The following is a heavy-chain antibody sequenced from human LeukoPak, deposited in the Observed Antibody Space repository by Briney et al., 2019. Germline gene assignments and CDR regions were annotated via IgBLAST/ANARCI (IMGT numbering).Heavy chain of an antibody. Sequence: ASVKVSCKASGGTFSSYAISWVRRAPGQGLEWMGGIIPIFGTANYAQKFQGRVTITTDESTSTAYMELSSLRSEDTAVYYCARTSSPTYYYYYYMDVWGKGTTVTVSS. CDR2: IIPIFGTA. V-gene: IGHV1-69*05. CDR3: ARTSSPTYYYYYYMDV. D-gene: IGHD6-13*01. J-gene: IGHJ6*03. CDR1: GGTFSSYA.